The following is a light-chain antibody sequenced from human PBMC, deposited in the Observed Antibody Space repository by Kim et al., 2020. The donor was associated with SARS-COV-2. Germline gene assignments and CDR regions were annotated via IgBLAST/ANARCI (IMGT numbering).Light chain of an antibody. CDR1: TGAVTSCHY. Sequence: QSVVTQEPSLTVSPGGTVTLSCGSSTGAVTSCHYPYWFQQKPGQTPRTLFYDTTNEQSWTPARFSGSLLGDKAALTVSGAQTEDEADYYCLVYYSDAQAVLGGGTKLTVL. CDR2: DTT. V-gene: IGLV7-46*01. CDR3: LVYYSDAQAV. J-gene: IGLJ3*02.